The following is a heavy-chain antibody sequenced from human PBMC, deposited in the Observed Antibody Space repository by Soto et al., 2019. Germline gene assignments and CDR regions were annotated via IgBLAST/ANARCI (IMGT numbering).Heavy chain of an antibody. J-gene: IGHJ4*02. CDR1: GYTLTSYA. D-gene: IGHD6-13*01. CDR3: ARIIRQLDPFDY. CDR2: INAGNGNT. V-gene: IGHV1-3*01. Sequence: GASVKVSCKASGYTLTSYAMHWVRQAPGQRLEWMGWINAGNGNTKYSQKFQGRVTITRDTSASTAYMELSSLRSEDAAVYYCARIIRQLDPFDYWGQGTLVTVSS.